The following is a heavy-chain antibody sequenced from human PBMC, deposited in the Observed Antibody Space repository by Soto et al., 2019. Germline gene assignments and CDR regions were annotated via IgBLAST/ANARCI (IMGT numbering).Heavy chain of an antibody. V-gene: IGHV1-46*01. Sequence: QVQLMQSGAEVKKPGASVKVSCKASGDTFTDYYIHWVRPAPGQGLEWMGTVNPSGGHTTYAPHFLRRVTLPGDTSTSAPLRVLHSLTSAATAICYCARGGHVVGVTAAFDSWGQGSLVTVSS. J-gene: IGHJ5*01. CDR3: ARGGHVVGVTAAFDS. CDR2: VNPSGGHT. CDR1: GDTFTDYY. D-gene: IGHD2-21*02.